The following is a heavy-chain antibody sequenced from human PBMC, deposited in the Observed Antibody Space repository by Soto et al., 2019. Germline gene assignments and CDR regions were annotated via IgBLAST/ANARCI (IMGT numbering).Heavy chain of an antibody. Sequence: SETLSLTCTVSGGSISGYYWSWIRQPPGKGLEWIGYMYNTGSTVYNPSFKSRVTTSVDTSKNQFSLKLNSVTAADTAVYYCARDLWGYCGTDCYPLDVWGQGTTVTVS. CDR3: ARDLWGYCGTDCYPLDV. CDR2: MYNTGST. D-gene: IGHD2-21*02. V-gene: IGHV4-59*01. J-gene: IGHJ6*02. CDR1: GGSISGYY.